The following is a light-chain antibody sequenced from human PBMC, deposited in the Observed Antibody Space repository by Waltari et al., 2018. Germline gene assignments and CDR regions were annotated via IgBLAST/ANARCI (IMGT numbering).Light chain of an antibody. CDR2: GAS. J-gene: IGKJ4*01. Sequence: DIQMTQSPSSLSASVWDRATITCRASQNIFKYLYWYQQKPGKAPRLLISGASSLQGGVPSRFSGSGFGTDFTLTIGGLQPEDSATYYCQQTSGAPITFGRGTKVEIK. CDR3: QQTSGAPIT. CDR1: QNIFKY. V-gene: IGKV1-39*01.